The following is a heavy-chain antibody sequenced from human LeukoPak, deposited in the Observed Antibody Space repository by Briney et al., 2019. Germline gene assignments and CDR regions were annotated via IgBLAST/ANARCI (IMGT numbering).Heavy chain of an antibody. D-gene: IGHD3-10*01. J-gene: IGHJ4*02. CDR1: GFTFSGYG. V-gene: IGHV3-30*03. Sequence: GRSLRLSCAASGFTFSGYGMHWVRQAPGKGLEWVAVISYDGSNKYYADSVKGRFTISRDNSKNTLYLQMNSLRAEDTAVYYCARGEMVRGVIITAPDYWGQGTLVTVSS. CDR3: ARGEMVRGVIITAPDY. CDR2: ISYDGSNK.